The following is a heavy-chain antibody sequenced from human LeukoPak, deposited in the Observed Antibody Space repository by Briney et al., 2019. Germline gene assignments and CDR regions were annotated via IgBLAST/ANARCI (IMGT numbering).Heavy chain of an antibody. J-gene: IGHJ4*02. CDR2: ISYDGSNK. CDR1: GFTFSSYA. D-gene: IGHD3-16*01. CDR3: ARDGFGPNLFDY. Sequence: GGSLRLSCAASGFTFSSYAMHWVRQAPGKGLEWVAVISYDGSNKCYADSVKGRFTISRDNSKNTLYLQMNSLRAEDTAVYYCARDGFGPNLFDYWGQGTLVTVSS. V-gene: IGHV3-30-3*01.